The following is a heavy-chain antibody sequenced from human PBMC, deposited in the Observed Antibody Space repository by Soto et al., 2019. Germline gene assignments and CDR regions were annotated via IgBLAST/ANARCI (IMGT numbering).Heavy chain of an antibody. CDR3: ARDPYASTTVTIMEY. CDR1: GFTFSNYA. D-gene: IGHD4-17*01. J-gene: IGHJ4*02. CDR2: ISHKSSAI. Sequence: EVQLVESGGGLVQPGGSLRLSCAASGFTFSNYAMNWVRQAPGKGLEWVSYISHKSSAIYHADSVKGRFTISRDNAKNSLYLQMNSLRDDDNAVYYCARDPYASTTVTIMEYWGQGTLVTVSS. V-gene: IGHV3-48*02.